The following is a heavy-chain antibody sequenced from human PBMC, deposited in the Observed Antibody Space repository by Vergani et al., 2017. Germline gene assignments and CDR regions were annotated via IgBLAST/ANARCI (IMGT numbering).Heavy chain of an antibody. Sequence: EVQLLESGGGLVQPGGSLRLSCAASGFTFSSYAMSWVRQAPGKGLEWVSAISGSGGSTSYADSVKGRFTISRDNSKNTLYLQMNSLRAEDTAVYYCAKGGGTRYYGTGSYYYIDDWGQGTLVTVSS. D-gene: IGHD3-10*01. V-gene: IGHV3-23*01. CDR3: AKGGGTRYYGTGSYYYIDD. CDR2: ISGSGGST. CDR1: GFTFSSYA. J-gene: IGHJ4*02.